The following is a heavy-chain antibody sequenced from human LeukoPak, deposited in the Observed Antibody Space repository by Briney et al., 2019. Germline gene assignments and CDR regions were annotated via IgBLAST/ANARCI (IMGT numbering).Heavy chain of an antibody. D-gene: IGHD6-19*01. CDR2: IFPSGGEI. Sequence: QPGGSLRLSCAASGFTFSTFAMIWVRQPPGKGLEWVSSIFPSGGEIHYADSVRGRFTISRDNSKSTLSLQMNSLRAEDTAVYYCAREPTGSGWYYFDYWGQGTLVTVSS. V-gene: IGHV3-23*01. CDR1: GFTFSTFA. CDR3: AREPTGSGWYYFDY. J-gene: IGHJ4*02.